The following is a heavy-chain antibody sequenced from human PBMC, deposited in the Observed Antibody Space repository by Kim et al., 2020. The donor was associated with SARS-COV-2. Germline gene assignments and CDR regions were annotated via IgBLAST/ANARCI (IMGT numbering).Heavy chain of an antibody. J-gene: IGHJ4*02. D-gene: IGHD5-18*01. CDR3: ARLEGGTYSHGYFDS. Sequence: SETLSLTCSVSGGSFSPYYWAWIRQPPGREMEWIGWIHYTGGTDYNPSLKSRVTISLDTSKNQFSLKLISVTAADTAVYYCARLEGGTYSHGYFDSWGQG. V-gene: IGHV4-59*01. CDR2: IHYTGGT. CDR1: GGSFSPYY.